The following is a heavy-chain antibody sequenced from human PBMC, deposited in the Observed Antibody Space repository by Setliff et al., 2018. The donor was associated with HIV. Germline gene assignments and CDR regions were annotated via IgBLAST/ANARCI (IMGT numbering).Heavy chain of an antibody. V-gene: IGHV1-69*05. D-gene: IGHD6-19*01. J-gene: IGHJ4*02. Sequence: SVKVSCRASGGSFNNNAVTWVRQTPRQGLEWVGGVTPMVGTPQYAQKFQGRVTITTDESTSTAFMELGSLKFDDTAVYYCARVVPTYRSGWQTSMFDSWGQGTLVTVPQ. CDR3: ARVVPTYRSGWQTSMFDS. CDR2: VTPMVGTP. CDR1: GGSFNNNA.